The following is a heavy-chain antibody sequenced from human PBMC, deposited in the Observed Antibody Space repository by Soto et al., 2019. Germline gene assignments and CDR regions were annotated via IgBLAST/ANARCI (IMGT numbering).Heavy chain of an antibody. D-gene: IGHD6-19*01. CDR2: ICWDDDK. CDR3: ARTSGWYPEHYFDY. CDR1: GFSLGSSGMC. V-gene: IGHV2-70*01. J-gene: IGHJ4*02. Sequence: SGPTLVNPTQTLTLTCTFSGFSLGSSGMCVTWIRQPPGKALEWLAFICWDDDKYYSTSLSTRLTISKDTSKNQVVLTMSNVDPVDTATYYCARTSGWYPEHYFDYWGPGTLVTVSS.